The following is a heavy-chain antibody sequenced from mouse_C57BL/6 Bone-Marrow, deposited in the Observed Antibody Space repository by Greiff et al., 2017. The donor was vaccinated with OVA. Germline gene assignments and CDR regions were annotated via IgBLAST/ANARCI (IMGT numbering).Heavy chain of an antibody. J-gene: IGHJ4*01. Sequence: DVKLVESGGGLVQPGESLKLSCESNEYEFPSHDMSWVRKTPEKRLELVAAINSDGGSTYYPDTMERRFIISRDNTKKTLYLQMSSLRSEDTALYYCARHYYDYDGDYYAMDYWGQGTSVTVSS. V-gene: IGHV5-2*01. CDR2: INSDGGST. CDR1: EYEFPSHD. CDR3: ARHYYDYDGDYYAMDY. D-gene: IGHD2-4*01.